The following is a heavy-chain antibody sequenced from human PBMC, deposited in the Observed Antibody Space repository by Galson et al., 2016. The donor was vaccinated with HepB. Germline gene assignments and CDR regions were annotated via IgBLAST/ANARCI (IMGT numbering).Heavy chain of an antibody. CDR1: GGSFVGYY. V-gene: IGHV4-34*01. Sequence: SETLSLTCSVYGGSFVGYYWSWIRQPPGRGLEWIGEIDHSGSSNYIPSFKSRVTISGDRSKNQFSLKVSSVTAADTAVYYCSRRQDLYYYGLDVWGQGTTVTVSS. CDR3: SRRQDLYYYGLDV. J-gene: IGHJ6*02. CDR2: IDHSGSS.